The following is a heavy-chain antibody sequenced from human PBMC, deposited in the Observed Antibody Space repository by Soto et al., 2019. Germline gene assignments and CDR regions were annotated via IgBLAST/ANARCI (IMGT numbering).Heavy chain of an antibody. D-gene: IGHD3-22*01. V-gene: IGHV1-3*01. J-gene: IGHJ4*02. CDR1: GYNFTSYA. CDR2: INAGNGNT. Sequence: QVQLVQSGAEVKKPAASVQVSCTASGYNFTSYAMHWVRKAPGQRLGWMGWINAGNGNTKYSQKLQGSVTITRETSATTAYMELTSLRSEDTAVYYCARSRGYYYVDYWGQGTLVTVSS. CDR3: ARSRGYYYVDY.